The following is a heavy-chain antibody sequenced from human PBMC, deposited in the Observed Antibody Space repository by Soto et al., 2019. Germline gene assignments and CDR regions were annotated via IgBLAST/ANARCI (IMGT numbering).Heavy chain of an antibody. J-gene: IGHJ4*02. CDR3: ARVTAGSGSYQIDL. Sequence: QLVESGGGLVKPGGSLRLSCVASGFPFSSFSLNWIRQAPGKGLEWVSSIGRVSNYIYYADSVRGRFTVSRDNAKNSVYLQMNGLTAEASGIYYCARVTAGSGSYQIDLWGQGTLVTVSS. D-gene: IGHD3-10*01. CDR1: GFPFSSFS. V-gene: IGHV3-21*02. CDR2: IGRVSNYI.